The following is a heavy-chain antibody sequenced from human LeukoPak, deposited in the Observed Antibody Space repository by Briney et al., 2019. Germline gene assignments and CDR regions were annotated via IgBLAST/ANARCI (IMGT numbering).Heavy chain of an antibody. CDR3: ARGARTDLWFGELQP. Sequence: ASVKVSCKASGYTFTGYYMHWVRQAPGQGLEWMGWINPNSGGTNYAQKFQGRVTMTRDTSISTAYMELSSLRSEDTAVYYCARGARTDLWFGELQPWGQGTTVTVSS. CDR2: INPNSGGT. J-gene: IGHJ6*02. CDR1: GYTFTGYY. D-gene: IGHD3-10*01. V-gene: IGHV1-2*02.